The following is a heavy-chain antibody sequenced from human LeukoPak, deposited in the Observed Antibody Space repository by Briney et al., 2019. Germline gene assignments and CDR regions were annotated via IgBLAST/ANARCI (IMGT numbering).Heavy chain of an antibody. J-gene: IGHJ3*02. V-gene: IGHV4-59*01. CDR2: IYYSGST. Sequence: SEALSLTCTVSGGSISSYYWSWIRQPPGKGLEWIGYIYYSGSTNYNPSLKSRVTISVDTSKNHFSLKLSSVTAADTAVYYCARVRMVGAFDIWGQGTMVTVSS. CDR1: GGSISSYY. CDR3: ARVRMVGAFDI. D-gene: IGHD2-8*01.